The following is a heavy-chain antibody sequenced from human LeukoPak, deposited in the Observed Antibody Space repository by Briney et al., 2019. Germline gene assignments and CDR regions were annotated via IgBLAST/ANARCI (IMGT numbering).Heavy chain of an antibody. CDR2: ISSSSSYI. CDR1: GFTFSSYS. J-gene: IGHJ3*02. CDR3: ARVTYCGGDCFAFDI. Sequence: GGSLSLSCAASGFTFSSYSMNWVRQAPGKGLEWVSSISSSSSYIYYADSVKGRFTISRDNAKNSLYLQMNSLRAEDTAVYYCARVTYCGGDCFAFDIWGQGTMVTVSS. D-gene: IGHD2-21*02. V-gene: IGHV3-21*01.